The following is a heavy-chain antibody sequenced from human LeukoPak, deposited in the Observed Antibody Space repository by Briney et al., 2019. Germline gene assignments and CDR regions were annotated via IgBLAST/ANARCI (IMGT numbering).Heavy chain of an antibody. CDR1: GGSTSTYY. CDR3: ARVPPFYGRSYFDY. J-gene: IGHJ4*02. CDR2: IHYSGNT. V-gene: IGHV4-59*01. D-gene: IGHD4-17*01. Sequence: SETPSLTCTVSGGSTSTYYRSWIRQPPEKRLEWIGYIHYSGNTNYNPSLKSRVTISVDTSKNQFSLKLNSVTAADTAVYYCARVPPFYGRSYFDYWGQGTLVAVSS.